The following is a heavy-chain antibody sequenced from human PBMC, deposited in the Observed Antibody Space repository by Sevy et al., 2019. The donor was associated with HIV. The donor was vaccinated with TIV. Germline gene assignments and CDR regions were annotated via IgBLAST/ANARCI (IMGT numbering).Heavy chain of an antibody. Sequence: GGSLRLSCAVSGTTFGAFAMHWVRQAPGKGLEWVAGLSLQGTNKYYADSLKGRFNISRDNSKDILYLHMKSLRPEDTAIYYCAKDVVGGTYYIENYYYGMDVWGLGTTVTVSS. CDR3: AKDVVGGTYYIENYYYGMDV. CDR1: GTTFGAFA. J-gene: IGHJ6*02. D-gene: IGHD3-10*01. CDR2: LSLQGTNK. V-gene: IGHV3-30*18.